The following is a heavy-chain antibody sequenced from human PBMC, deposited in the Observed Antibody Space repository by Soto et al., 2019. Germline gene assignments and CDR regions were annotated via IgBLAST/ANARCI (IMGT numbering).Heavy chain of an antibody. CDR2: TYYRSKWYN. J-gene: IGHJ6*02. CDR1: GDSVSSNSAA. V-gene: IGHV6-1*01. CDR3: ARDTEGIAAAGDYYYYYGMDV. D-gene: IGHD6-13*01. Sequence: SQTLSLSCVISGDSVSSNSAAWNWIRQSPSRGLEWLGRTYYRSKWYNDYAVSVKSRITINPDTSKNQFSLQLNSVTPEDTAVYYCARDTEGIAAAGDYYYYYGMDVWGQGTTVTVSS.